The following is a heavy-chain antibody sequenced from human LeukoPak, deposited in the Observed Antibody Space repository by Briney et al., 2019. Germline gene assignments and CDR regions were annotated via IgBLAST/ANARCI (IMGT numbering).Heavy chain of an antibody. CDR2: IYSSGSR. CDR1: DASISSYF. D-gene: IGHD2-8*01. J-gene: IGHJ3*02. CDR3: AIAESVTAFDI. Sequence: SETLSLTCSVSDASISSYFWSWIRQPPGKGLEWIGHIYSSGSRYYNPSLKSRVTVSMEPSRNQFSLKLASVTAADTGMNYCAIAESVTAFDIWGQGTMVTVSS. V-gene: IGHV4-4*09.